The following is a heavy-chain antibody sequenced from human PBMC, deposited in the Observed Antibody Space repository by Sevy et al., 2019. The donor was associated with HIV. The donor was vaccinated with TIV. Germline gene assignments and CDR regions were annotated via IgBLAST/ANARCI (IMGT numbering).Heavy chain of an antibody. Sequence: GGSLRLSCAASGFAVSSNYMSWVRQAPGKGLEWVSVIYAGGSTYCADSVKGRFTISRDNSKNTVYLQMNSLRAEDTAVYYCARDHYDSLWGSYWYYFDYWGQGTLVTVSS. J-gene: IGHJ4*02. D-gene: IGHD3-16*01. V-gene: IGHV3-53*01. CDR3: ARDHYDSLWGSYWYYFDY. CDR2: IYAGGST. CDR1: GFAVSSNY.